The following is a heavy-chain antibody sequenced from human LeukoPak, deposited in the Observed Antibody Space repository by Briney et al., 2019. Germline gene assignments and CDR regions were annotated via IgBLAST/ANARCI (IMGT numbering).Heavy chain of an antibody. D-gene: IGHD4-17*01. V-gene: IGHV3-23*01. J-gene: IGHJ4*02. CDR2: ISGSGGST. Sequence: GGSLRLSCAASGFTFSSYAMIWVRQAPGKGLEWVSAISGSGGSTYYADAVKGRFTISRDNSKNTLYLQMNSLRAEDTAVYYCAKEGNGDYYFDYWGQGTLVTVSS. CDR1: GFTFSSYA. CDR3: AKEGNGDYYFDY.